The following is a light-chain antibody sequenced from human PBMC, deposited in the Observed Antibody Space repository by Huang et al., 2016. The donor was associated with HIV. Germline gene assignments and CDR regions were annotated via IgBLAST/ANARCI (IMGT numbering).Light chain of an antibody. CDR2: DAA. Sequence: ETVLTQSPATLSLSPGERATLSCRASQSVNSNLAWYQQKPGQTPRLLIYDAANRATGIPARFSGSGSGTDFTLTISSLEPEDFAVYDCQQRKYWPPITFGQGTRLEIK. J-gene: IGKJ5*01. CDR1: QSVNSN. CDR3: QQRKYWPPIT. V-gene: IGKV3-11*01.